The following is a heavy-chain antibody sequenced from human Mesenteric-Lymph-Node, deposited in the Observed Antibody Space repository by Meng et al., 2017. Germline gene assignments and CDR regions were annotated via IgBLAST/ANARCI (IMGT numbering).Heavy chain of an antibody. Sequence: ALLFESGGGLVTPGGALILSFAACSCTFSTYFSIWVRQPSGKGLVWVTTISAAGGSTYYADSVKGRFTVSRDNSKNTLYLQMNSLRAEDTAVYYCARQQQLVHWGAFDPWGQGTLVTVSS. CDR2: ISAAGGST. CDR1: SCTFSTYF. V-gene: IGHV3-23*01. D-gene: IGHD6-13*01. J-gene: IGHJ5*02. CDR3: ARQQQLVHWGAFDP.